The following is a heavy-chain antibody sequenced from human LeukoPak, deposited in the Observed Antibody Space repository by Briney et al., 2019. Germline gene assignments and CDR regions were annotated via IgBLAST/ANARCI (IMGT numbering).Heavy chain of an antibody. V-gene: IGHV7-4-1*02. D-gene: IGHD7-27*01. Sequence: ASVKVSCKASGYTFTSYAMNWVRQAPGQGLEWMGWINTNTGNPTYAQGFTGRFVFSLDTSVSTAYLQISSLKAEDTAVYYCARDSHWAYYYYYYYMDVWGKGTTVTVSS. CDR1: GYTFTSYA. J-gene: IGHJ6*03. CDR3: ARDSHWAYYYYYYYMDV. CDR2: INTNTGNP.